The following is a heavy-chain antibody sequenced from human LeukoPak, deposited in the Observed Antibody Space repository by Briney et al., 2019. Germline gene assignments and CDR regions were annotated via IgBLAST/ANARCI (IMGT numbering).Heavy chain of an antibody. CDR2: IYYSGTT. D-gene: IGHD4-17*01. J-gene: IGHJ6*02. V-gene: IGHV4-59*01. CDR3: GREEPQETVPEGLDV. CDR1: GGSIGSYY. Sequence: PSEALSLTCAVSGGSIGSYYWSWLRQPPGRGLEWIGYIYYSGTTNYNPSLKSRVTISVDTSKNHFSLKLTCGAAGGTAVNCCGREEPQETVPEGLDVWGHRAPVTVSS.